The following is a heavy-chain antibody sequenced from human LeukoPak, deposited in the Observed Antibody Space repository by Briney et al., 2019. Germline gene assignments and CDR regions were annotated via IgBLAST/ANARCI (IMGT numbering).Heavy chain of an antibody. D-gene: IGHD3-10*01. CDR3: ACLLLWFGETFDY. CDR2: ISSSSSTI. Sequence: GGSLRLSCAASGFTFSSYSMNWVHQAPGKGLEWVSYISSSSSTIYYADSVKGRFTISRDNAKNSLYLQMNSLRAEDTAVYYCACLLLWFGETFDYWGQGTLVTVSS. J-gene: IGHJ4*02. V-gene: IGHV3-48*01. CDR1: GFTFSSYS.